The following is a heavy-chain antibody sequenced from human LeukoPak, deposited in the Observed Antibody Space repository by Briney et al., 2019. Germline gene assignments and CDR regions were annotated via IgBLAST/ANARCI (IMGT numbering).Heavy chain of an antibody. CDR2: ISGSGGST. CDR3: AKDLGYSSGWSDAFDI. Sequence: PGGSLRLSCAASGFTFSSYAMSWVRQAPGKGLEWVSAISGSGGSTYYADSVKGRFTISRDNSKNTLYLQMNSLGAEDTAVYYCAKDLGYSSGWSDAFDIWGQGTMVTVSS. V-gene: IGHV3-23*01. CDR1: GFTFSSYA. J-gene: IGHJ3*02. D-gene: IGHD6-19*01.